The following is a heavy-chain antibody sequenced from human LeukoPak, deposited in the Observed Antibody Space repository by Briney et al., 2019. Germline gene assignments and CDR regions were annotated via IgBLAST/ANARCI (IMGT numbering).Heavy chain of an antibody. D-gene: IGHD1-1*01. V-gene: IGHV1-18*01. Sequence: ASVKVSCKASGYTFTSYGISWVRQAPGQGLEWMGWISAYNGNTNYAQKLQGRVTMTADTSTSTAYMELRSLRSDDTAVYYCARGPLGIHPENWRHAFDIWGQGTMVTVSS. CDR2: ISAYNGNT. J-gene: IGHJ3*02. CDR3: ARGPLGIHPENWRHAFDI. CDR1: GYTFTSYG.